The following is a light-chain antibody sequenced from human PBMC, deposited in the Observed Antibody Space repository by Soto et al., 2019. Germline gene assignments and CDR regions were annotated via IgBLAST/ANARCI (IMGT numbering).Light chain of an antibody. CDR1: SSNIGSNY. Sequence: QSVLTQPPSAPGTPGQRVTISCSGSSSNIGSNYVYWYQQLPGTAPKLLIYRNNQRPSGVPDRFSGSKSGTSASLAISGLRSEDEADYYCAAWDDSLRGVFGGGTKLTVL. V-gene: IGLV1-47*01. CDR2: RNN. CDR3: AAWDDSLRGV. J-gene: IGLJ2*01.